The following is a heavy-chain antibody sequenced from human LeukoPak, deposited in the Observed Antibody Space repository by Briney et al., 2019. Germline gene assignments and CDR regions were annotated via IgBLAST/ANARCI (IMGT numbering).Heavy chain of an antibody. V-gene: IGHV4-61*02. CDR1: GGSISSGSYY. CDR3: ATFRRQGSGGLGAFDI. CDR2: IYTSGST. J-gene: IGHJ3*02. Sequence: SQTLSLTCTVSGGSISSGSYYWSWIRQPAGKGLEWIGRIYTSGSTNCNPSLKSRVTISVDTSKNQFSLKLSSVTAADTAVYYCATFRRQGSGGLGAFDIWGQGTMVTVSS. D-gene: IGHD3-16*01.